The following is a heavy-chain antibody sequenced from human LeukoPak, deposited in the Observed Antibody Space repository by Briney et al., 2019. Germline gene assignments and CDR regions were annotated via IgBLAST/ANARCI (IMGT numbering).Heavy chain of an antibody. CDR1: GGSISNYY. Sequence: SETLSLTCTVSGGSISNYYWSWIRQPPGKGLEWIGNIYYSGSTNYNPSLKSRVTTSVDTSKNQFSLRLSSVTAADTAVYYCTRDSWTWVHWGQGALVTVSS. CDR2: IYYSGST. D-gene: IGHD1-26*01. V-gene: IGHV4-59*01. CDR3: TRDSWTWVH. J-gene: IGHJ4*02.